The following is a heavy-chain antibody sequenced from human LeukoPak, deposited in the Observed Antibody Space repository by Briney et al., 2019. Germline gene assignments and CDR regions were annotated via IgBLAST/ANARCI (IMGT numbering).Heavy chain of an antibody. J-gene: IGHJ4*02. D-gene: IGHD2-8*01. CDR2: IKQDGSEK. CDR3: ARVSCTNGVCYGFDY. V-gene: IGHV3-7*01. Sequence: GGSLRLSCAASGFSFSSYTMQWVRQAPGKGLEWVANIKQDGSEKYYVDSVKGRFTISRDNAKNSLYLQMNSLRGEDTAVYYCARVSCTNGVCYGFDYWGRGTLVTVSS. CDR1: GFSFSSYT.